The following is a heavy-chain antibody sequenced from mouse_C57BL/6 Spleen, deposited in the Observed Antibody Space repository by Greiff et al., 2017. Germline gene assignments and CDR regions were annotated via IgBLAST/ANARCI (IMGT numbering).Heavy chain of an antibody. Sequence: EVQLQQSGPELVKPGASVKISCKASGYTFTDYYMNWVKQRPGKSLEWIGDINPNNGGTSYNQKFKGKATLTVDKSSSTAYMELRSLTSEDSAVYYGGMVTAFDDWGQGTTLTVSS. CDR3: GMVTAFDD. CDR2: INPNNGGT. V-gene: IGHV1-26*01. J-gene: IGHJ2*01. CDR1: GYTFTDYY. D-gene: IGHD2-2*01.